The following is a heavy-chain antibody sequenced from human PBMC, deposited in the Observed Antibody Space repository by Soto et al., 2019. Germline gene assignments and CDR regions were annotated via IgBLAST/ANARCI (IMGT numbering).Heavy chain of an antibody. V-gene: IGHV4-31*03. CDR2: INYSGTT. CDR1: GGSFSSDSFI. Sequence: TLSLTCSVPGGSFSSDSFIWSWVRQFPGKGLEWIGYINYSGTTYYNPSLRSRITMSVDTSKNQFSLNLSSVTAADTDVYYCARDHKWDGMDVWGQGTTVTVSS. D-gene: IGHD1-26*01. J-gene: IGHJ6*02. CDR3: ARDHKWDGMDV.